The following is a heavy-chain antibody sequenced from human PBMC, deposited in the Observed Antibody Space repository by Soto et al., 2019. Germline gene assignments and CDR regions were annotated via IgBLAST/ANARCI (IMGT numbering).Heavy chain of an antibody. CDR1: GYTFTSYG. CDR3: ARDGVYCSSTSCSTSYYYYGMDV. V-gene: IGHV1-18*04. CDR2: ISAYNGNT. Sequence: ASVKVSCKASGYTFTSYGISWLRQAPGQGLEWMGWISAYNGNTNYAQKLQGRVTMTTDTSTSTAYMELRSLRSDDTAVYYCARDGVYCSSTSCSTSYYYYGMDVWGQGTTVTVSS. J-gene: IGHJ6*02. D-gene: IGHD2-2*01.